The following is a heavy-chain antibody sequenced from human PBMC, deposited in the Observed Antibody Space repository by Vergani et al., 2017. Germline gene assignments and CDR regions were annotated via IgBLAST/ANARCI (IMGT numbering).Heavy chain of an antibody. CDR2: LNPNSGGT. J-gene: IGHJ6*02. CDR3: SCSRSRDYYYGMDV. V-gene: IGHV1-2*02. D-gene: IGHD2-15*01. Sequence: QMQLVQSGAEVKKPGASVKVSCKASGYTFIGYYMHWVRQAPGQGLEWMGWLNPNSGGTNYAQKFQGRVTMTRDTSISTAYMELSRLRSDDTAVYYCSCSRSRDYYYGMDVWGQGTTVTVAS. CDR1: GYTFIGYY.